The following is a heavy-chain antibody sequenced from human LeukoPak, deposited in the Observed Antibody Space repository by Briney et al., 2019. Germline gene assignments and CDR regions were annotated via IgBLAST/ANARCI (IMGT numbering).Heavy chain of an antibody. Sequence: SETLSLTCTVSGGSISSYYWSWIRQPPGKGLEWIGYIYYSGSTNYNPSLKSRVTISVDTSKNQFSLKLSSVTAADTAVYYCARVLAVNCSGGSCYRTSAFDIWGQGTMVTVSS. V-gene: IGHV4-59*01. CDR3: ARVLAVNCSGGSCYRTSAFDI. CDR1: GGSISSYY. CDR2: IYYSGST. D-gene: IGHD2-15*01. J-gene: IGHJ3*02.